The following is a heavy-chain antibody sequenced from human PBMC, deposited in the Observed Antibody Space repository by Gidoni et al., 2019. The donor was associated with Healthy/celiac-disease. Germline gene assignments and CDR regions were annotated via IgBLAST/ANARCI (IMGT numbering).Heavy chain of an antibody. J-gene: IGHJ5*02. D-gene: IGHD6-19*01. CDR1: GGSIRSSNG. CDR2: IYHSGRT. CDR3: ARGGYSSGWRTVGRWFDP. V-gene: IGHV4-4*02. Sequence: QVQLQESGPGLVKPSGTLSLTCAVSGGSIRSSNGWSWVRQPPGKGLEWIGEIYHSGRTTYNPTLRSRVTISVDKSKNQFSLKLSSVTAADTAVYYCARGGYSSGWRTVGRWFDPWGQGTLVTVSS.